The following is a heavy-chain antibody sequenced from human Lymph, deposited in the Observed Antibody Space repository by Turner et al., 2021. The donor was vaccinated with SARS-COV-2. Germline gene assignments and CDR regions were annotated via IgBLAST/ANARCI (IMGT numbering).Heavy chain of an antibody. CDR3: AKMGGVYCSGGNCYSGRLDY. Sequence: QVQLVESGGGVVQPGRSLRLSCAASGFTFRTYGMHWVRQAPGKVLEWVAVISYDGSNKYYADSVKGRFTISRDNSKNTLYLQMNSLRAEDTAVYYCAKMGGVYCSGGNCYSGRLDYWGQGTLVTVSS. V-gene: IGHV3-30*18. CDR2: ISYDGSNK. D-gene: IGHD2-15*01. J-gene: IGHJ4*02. CDR1: GFTFRTYG.